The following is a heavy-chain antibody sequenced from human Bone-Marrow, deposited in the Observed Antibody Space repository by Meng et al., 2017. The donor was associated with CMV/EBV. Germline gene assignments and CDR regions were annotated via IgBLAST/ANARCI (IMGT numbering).Heavy chain of an antibody. J-gene: IGHJ4*02. CDR2: IYYSGNT. CDR3: ARAGVAAGGVFGFDY. Sequence: GSLRLSCTVSGGSISSYYWSWIRQPPGKGLEWIGYIYYSGNTNYNPSLKSRVTISVDTSKNQFSLKLSSVTAADTAVYYCARAGVAAGGVFGFDYWGQGTLVTVSS. V-gene: IGHV4-59*01. D-gene: IGHD6-13*01. CDR1: GGSISSYY.